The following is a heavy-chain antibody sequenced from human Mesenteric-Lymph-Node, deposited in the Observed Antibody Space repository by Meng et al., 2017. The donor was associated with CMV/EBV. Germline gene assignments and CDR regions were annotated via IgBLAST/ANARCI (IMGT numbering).Heavy chain of an antibody. Sequence: SLPCTFFGGSVSSGSYYWSWIRQPPGKGLEWIGYIYYSGSTNYNPSLKSRVTISVDTSKNQFSLKLSSVTAADTAVYYCAREGWSDPWGQGTLVTVSS. J-gene: IGHJ5*02. CDR1: GGSVSSGSYY. V-gene: IGHV4-61*01. CDR3: AREGWSDP. CDR2: IYYSGST.